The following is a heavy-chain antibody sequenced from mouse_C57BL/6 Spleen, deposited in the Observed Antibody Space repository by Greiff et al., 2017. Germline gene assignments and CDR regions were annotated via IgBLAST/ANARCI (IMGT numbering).Heavy chain of an antibody. CDR2: ISSGSSTI. V-gene: IGHV5-17*01. J-gene: IGHJ3*01. D-gene: IGHD1-1*01. CDR3: AREGDYYGSSFWFAY. Sequence: EVKLVESGGGLVKPGGSLKLSCAASGFTFSDYGMHWVRQAPEKGLEWVAYISSGSSTIYYADTVKGRFTISRDNAKNTLFLQMTSLRSEDTAMYYCAREGDYYGSSFWFAYWGQGTLVTVSA. CDR1: GFTFSDYG.